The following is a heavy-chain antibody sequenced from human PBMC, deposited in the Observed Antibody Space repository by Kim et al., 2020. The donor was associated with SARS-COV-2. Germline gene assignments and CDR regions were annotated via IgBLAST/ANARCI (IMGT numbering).Heavy chain of an antibody. V-gene: IGHV1-69*13. CDR3: ARSRIVPAAIGYYYYYGMDV. J-gene: IGHJ6*02. D-gene: IGHD2-2*01. CDR2: IIPIFGTA. CDR1: GGTFSSYA. Sequence: SVKVSCKASGGTFSSYAISWVRQAPGQGLEWMGGIIPIFGTANYAQKFQGRVTITADESTSTAYMELSSLRSEDTAVYYCARSRIVPAAIGYYYYYGMDVWGQGTTVTVSS.